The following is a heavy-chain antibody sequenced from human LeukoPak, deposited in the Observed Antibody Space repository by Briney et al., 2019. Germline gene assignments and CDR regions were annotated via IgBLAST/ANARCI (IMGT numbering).Heavy chain of an antibody. J-gene: IGHJ4*02. V-gene: IGHV1-69*13. CDR1: GGTFSSYA. Sequence: SVKVSCKASGGTFSSYAISWVRQAPGQGLEWMGGIIPIFGTANYAQKFQGRVTITADESTSTAYMELSSLRSEDTAVYYCARGYIGYSYGSAFDYWGQGTLVTVSS. CDR3: ARGYIGYSYGSAFDY. CDR2: IIPIFGTA. D-gene: IGHD5-18*01.